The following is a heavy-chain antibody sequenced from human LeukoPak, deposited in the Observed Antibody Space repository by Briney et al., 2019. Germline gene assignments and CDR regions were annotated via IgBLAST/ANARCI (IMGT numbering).Heavy chain of an antibody. Sequence: GGSLRLSCAASGFTFSSYGMHWVRQAPGKGLEWVAFIRNDGSNKYHADSVKGRFTISRDNSENTLDLQMSSLRGEDTAVYYCAKGGIAARPGAFDIWGQGTMVTVSS. J-gene: IGHJ3*02. V-gene: IGHV3-30*02. CDR3: AKGGIAARPGAFDI. CDR1: GFTFSSYG. D-gene: IGHD6-6*01. CDR2: IRNDGSNK.